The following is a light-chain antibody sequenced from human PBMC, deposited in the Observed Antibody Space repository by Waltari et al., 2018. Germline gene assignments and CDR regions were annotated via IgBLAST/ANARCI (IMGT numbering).Light chain of an antibody. CDR3: QQYDRYSAWT. J-gene: IGKJ1*01. CDR1: QSVTRY. V-gene: IGKV1-5*01. Sequence: DIQMTQSPSTLSASVGDRVTITCRASQSVTRYVAWYQQKPGKAPKVLIWDVSSVERGVPSRFSGSGSGTEFTLTISSLQPDEFATYYCQQYDRYSAWTFGQGTKVEIK. CDR2: DVS.